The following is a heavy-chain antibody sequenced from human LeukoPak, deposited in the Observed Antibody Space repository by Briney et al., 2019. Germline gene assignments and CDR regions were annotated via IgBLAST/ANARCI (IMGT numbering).Heavy chain of an antibody. V-gene: IGHV3-7*01. CDR3: ARDSSSWYSSGDAFDI. Sequence: GGSLRLSCAASGFTFSSYWMSWVRQAPGKGLEWVANIKQDGSEKYYVDSVKGRFTISRDNAKNSLYLQMNSLRAEDTAVYYCARDSSSWYSSGDAFDIWGQGTMVTVSS. CDR2: IKQDGSEK. CDR1: GFTFSSYW. J-gene: IGHJ3*02. D-gene: IGHD6-13*01.